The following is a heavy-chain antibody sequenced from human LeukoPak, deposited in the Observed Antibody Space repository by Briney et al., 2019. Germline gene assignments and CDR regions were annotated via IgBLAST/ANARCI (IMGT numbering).Heavy chain of an antibody. CDR1: GGSFSDYW. Sequence: SETLSLTCAVYGGSFSDYWWTWIRQSPGKGLEWIGEVNHSGRTNYNPSLKSRVSISVDRSKKQFSLKLTSVTAADTALYYCASLCSGGSCYDHHFDYWGQGTLVTVSS. CDR3: ASLCSGGSCYDHHFDY. V-gene: IGHV4-34*01. J-gene: IGHJ4*02. CDR2: VNHSGRT. D-gene: IGHD2-15*01.